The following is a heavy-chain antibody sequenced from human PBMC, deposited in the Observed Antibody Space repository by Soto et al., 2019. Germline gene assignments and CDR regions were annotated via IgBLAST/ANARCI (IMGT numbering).Heavy chain of an antibody. Sequence: GSLRLSCAASGFTFSSYAMSWVRQAPGKGLEWVSAISGSGGSTNYAHNFKGRLTVTRDTSTATVYMELGALTSEDTAVYYCARGLGLGDYWGQGTLVTVSS. CDR1: GFTFSSYA. CDR3: ARGLGLGDY. V-gene: IGHV3-23*01. CDR2: ISGSGGST. D-gene: IGHD3-9*01. J-gene: IGHJ4*02.